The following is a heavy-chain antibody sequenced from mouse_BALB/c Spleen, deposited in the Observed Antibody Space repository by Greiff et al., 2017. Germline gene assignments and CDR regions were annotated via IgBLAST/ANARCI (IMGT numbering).Heavy chain of an antibody. CDR1: GYTFSSYW. J-gene: IGHJ1*01. CDR3: ARRGYGSSYGYFDV. Sequence: QVHVKQSGAELMKPGASVKISCKATGYTFSSYWIEWVKQRPGHGLEWIGEILPGSGSTNYNEKFKGKATFTADTSSNTAYMQLSSLTSEDSAVYYCARRGYGSSYGYFDVWGAGTTVTVSS. CDR2: ILPGSGST. D-gene: IGHD1-1*01. V-gene: IGHV1-9*01.